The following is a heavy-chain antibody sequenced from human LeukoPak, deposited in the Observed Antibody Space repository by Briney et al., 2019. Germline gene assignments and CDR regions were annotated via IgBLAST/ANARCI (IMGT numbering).Heavy chain of an antibody. CDR2: ISSSSSYI. J-gene: IGHJ4*02. V-gene: IGHV3-21*01. Sequence: GGSLRLSCAASGFTFSSYSMTWVRQAPGKGLEWVSSISSSSSYIYYADSVKGRLTISRDNAKNSLYLQMNSLRAEDTAVYYCARTTTVVPGGFGYWGQGTLVTVSS. CDR3: ARTTTVVPGGFGY. CDR1: GFTFSSYS. D-gene: IGHD4-23*01.